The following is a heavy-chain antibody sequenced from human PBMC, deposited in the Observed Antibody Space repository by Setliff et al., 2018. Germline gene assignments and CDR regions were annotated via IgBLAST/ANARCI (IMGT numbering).Heavy chain of an antibody. CDR3: ARHEVVAGLEYFQH. CDR1: GSSISSGYY. CDR2: MFHSGST. J-gene: IGHJ1*01. D-gene: IGHD2-15*01. Sequence: SETLSLTCAVSGSSISSGYYWGWIRQPPGKGLEWIGSMFHSGSTYYNPSLKSRVTISIDTSNNQFSLKLTSVTAADTAVYYCARHEVVAGLEYFQHWGQGTLVTVPQ. V-gene: IGHV4-38-2*01.